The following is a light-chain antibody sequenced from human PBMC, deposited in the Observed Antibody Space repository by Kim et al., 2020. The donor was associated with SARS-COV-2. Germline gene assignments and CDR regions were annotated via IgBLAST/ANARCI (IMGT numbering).Light chain of an antibody. CDR2: GKN. J-gene: IGLJ3*02. V-gene: IGLV3-19*01. Sequence: SSELTQDPAVSVALGQTVRITCQGDSLRSYYASWYQQKPGQAPVLVIYGKNNRPSGIPDRFSGSSSGNTASLTITGAQAEDEADYYCNSRDSSAREVFGGGTKLTVL. CDR3: NSRDSSAREV. CDR1: SLRSYY.